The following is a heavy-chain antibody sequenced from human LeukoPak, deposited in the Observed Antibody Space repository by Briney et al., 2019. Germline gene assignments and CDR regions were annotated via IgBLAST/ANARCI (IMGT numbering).Heavy chain of an antibody. CDR2: INPSGGGT. Sequence: ASVKVSCKASGYTFTSYYMHWVRQAPGQGLEWMGIINPSGGGTSYAQNFQGRVTMTRDTSTSTVYMELSSLKSEDTAVYYCARFHSSLHTAGDYWGQGTLVPVSS. J-gene: IGHJ4*02. D-gene: IGHD5-18*01. V-gene: IGHV1-46*01. CDR1: GYTFTSYY. CDR3: ARFHSSLHTAGDY.